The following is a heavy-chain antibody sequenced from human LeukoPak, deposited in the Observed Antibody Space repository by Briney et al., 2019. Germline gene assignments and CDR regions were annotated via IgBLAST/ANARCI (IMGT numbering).Heavy chain of an antibody. CDR2: IAHDGSNK. V-gene: IGHV3-30*04. CDR3: ARDPVATIFPPYYYYYMDI. D-gene: IGHD5-12*01. CDR1: GFTFSGYA. J-gene: IGHJ6*03. Sequence: GRSLRLSCAASGFTFSGYAMHWVRQTPGKGLEWVAAIAHDGSNKYDADSVRGRFTISRDNSKNTLFLQLNSLKPEDTATYYCARDPVATIFPPYYYYYMDIWGKGTTVTVSS.